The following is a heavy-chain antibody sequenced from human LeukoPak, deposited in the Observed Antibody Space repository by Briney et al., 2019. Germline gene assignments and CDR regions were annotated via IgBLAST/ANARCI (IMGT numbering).Heavy chain of an antibody. Sequence: GGSLRLSCAASGFTFSSYWMSWVRQAPGKGLEWVAIIKKDGSDKYYVDSVKGRFTISRDNAKTSLYLQMNSLRAEDTAVYYCARDPYSGNYGNYYYYYMDVWGKGTTVTISS. J-gene: IGHJ6*03. CDR2: IKKDGSDK. V-gene: IGHV3-7*01. CDR1: GFTFSSYW. D-gene: IGHD1-26*01. CDR3: ARDPYSGNYGNYYYYYMDV.